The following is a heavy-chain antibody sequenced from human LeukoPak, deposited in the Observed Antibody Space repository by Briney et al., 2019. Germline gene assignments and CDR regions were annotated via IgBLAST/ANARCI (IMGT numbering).Heavy chain of an antibody. CDR1: GGTFSSYA. D-gene: IGHD5-18*01. V-gene: IGHV1-69*06. CDR2: IIPIFGTA. J-gene: IGHJ4*02. Sequence: ASVKVSCKASGGTFSSYAISWVRQAPGQGLDWMGGIIPIFGTANYAQKFQGRVTITADKSTSTAYMELSSLRSEDTAVYYCASPGGYSYGSDFDYWGQGTLVTVSS. CDR3: ASPGGYSYGSDFDY.